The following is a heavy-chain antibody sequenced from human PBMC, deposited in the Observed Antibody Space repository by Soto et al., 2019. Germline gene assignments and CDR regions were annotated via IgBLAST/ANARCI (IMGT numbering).Heavy chain of an antibody. J-gene: IGHJ4*02. V-gene: IGHV3-30-3*01. CDR3: ARDGQQWLAKYYFDY. D-gene: IGHD6-19*01. CDR2: ISYDGSNK. CDR1: GFTFSSYA. Sequence: VQLVESGGGVVQPGRSLRLSCAASGFTFSSYAMHWVRQAPGKGLEWVAVISYDGSNKYYADSVKGRFTISRDNSKNTLYLQMNSLRAEDTAVYYCARDGQQWLAKYYFDYWGQGTLVTVSS.